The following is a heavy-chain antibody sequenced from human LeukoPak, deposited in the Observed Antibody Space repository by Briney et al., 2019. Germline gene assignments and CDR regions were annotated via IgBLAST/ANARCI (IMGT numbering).Heavy chain of an antibody. CDR3: ARDLDIVATGTEYYYYYYYMDV. D-gene: IGHD5-12*01. Sequence: ASVKVSCKASGYTFTGYYMHWVRQAPGQGLEWMGRINPNSGGTNYAQKFQGRVTITRDTSISTAYMELSRLRSYDTAVYYCARDLDIVATGTEYYYYYYYMDVWGKGTTVTVSS. J-gene: IGHJ6*03. CDR2: INPNSGGT. CDR1: GYTFTGYY. V-gene: IGHV1-2*06.